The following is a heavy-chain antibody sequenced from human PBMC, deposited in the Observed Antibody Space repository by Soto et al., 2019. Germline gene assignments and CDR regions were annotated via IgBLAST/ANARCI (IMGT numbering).Heavy chain of an antibody. CDR3: ARDDGDVVVPAAIMDV. CDR2: IIPILGIA. Sequence: ASVKVSCKASGGTFSSYTISWVRQAPGQGLEWMGRIIPILGIANYAQKFQGRVTITADKSTSTAYMELSSLRSEDTAVYYCARDDGDVVVPAAIMDVWGKGTTVTVSS. V-gene: IGHV1-69*04. J-gene: IGHJ6*03. D-gene: IGHD2-2*01. CDR1: GGTFSSYT.